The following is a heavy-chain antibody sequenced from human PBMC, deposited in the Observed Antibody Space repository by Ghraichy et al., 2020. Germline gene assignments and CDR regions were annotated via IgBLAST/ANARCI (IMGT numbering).Heavy chain of an antibody. V-gene: IGHV3-48*01. Sequence: GGSLRLSCAASGFTFSSYSMNWVRQAPGKGLEWVSYISSSSTINYADSVKDRFTISRDNAKNSLYLQMNSLRAEDTAVYYCARGQGGVWGQGTTVTVSS. CDR1: GFTFSSYS. CDR3: ARGQGGV. CDR2: ISSSSTI. D-gene: IGHD3-16*01. J-gene: IGHJ6*02.